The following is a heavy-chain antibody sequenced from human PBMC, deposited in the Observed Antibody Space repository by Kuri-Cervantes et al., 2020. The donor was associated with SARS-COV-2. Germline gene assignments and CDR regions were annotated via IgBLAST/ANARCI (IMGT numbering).Heavy chain of an antibody. Sequence: ASVKVSCKASGYTFTGYYMHWVRQAPGQGLEWMGWINPNSGGTNYAQKFQGRVTMTRDTSISTAYMELSRLRSDGTAVYYCARYKGYCSSTSCYGAFDIWGQGTMVTVSS. CDR3: ARYKGYCSSTSCYGAFDI. CDR2: INPNSGGT. V-gene: IGHV1-2*02. CDR1: GYTFTGYY. D-gene: IGHD2-2*01. J-gene: IGHJ3*02.